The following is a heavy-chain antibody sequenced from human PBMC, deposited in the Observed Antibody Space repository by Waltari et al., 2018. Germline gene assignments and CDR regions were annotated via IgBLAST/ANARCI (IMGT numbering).Heavy chain of an antibody. Sequence: EVQLLESGGGLVQPAGSLRLSCASSGSTFSSYAMSLVRQAPGKGLEWVSAISGSGGSTYYADSVKGRFTISRDNSKNTLYLQMNSLRAEDTAVYYCAKDLSSGWYASDYWGQGTLVTVSS. J-gene: IGHJ4*02. CDR3: AKDLSSGWYASDY. V-gene: IGHV3-23*01. CDR1: GSTFSSYA. D-gene: IGHD6-19*01. CDR2: ISGSGGST.